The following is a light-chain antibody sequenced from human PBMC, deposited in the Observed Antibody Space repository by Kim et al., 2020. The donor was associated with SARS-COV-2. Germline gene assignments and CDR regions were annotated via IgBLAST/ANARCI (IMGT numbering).Light chain of an antibody. CDR3: QSYDSSLSEV. Sequence: QSVLTQPPSVSGAPGQTVTISCTGSSSNIGAGYAVHWYQRLPGTAPKLLIYLNINRPSGVPDRYSGSKSGTSASLAITGLQAEDEADYYCQSYDSSLSEVFGGGTQLTVL. J-gene: IGLJ2*01. V-gene: IGLV1-40*01. CDR2: LNI. CDR1: SSNIGAGYA.